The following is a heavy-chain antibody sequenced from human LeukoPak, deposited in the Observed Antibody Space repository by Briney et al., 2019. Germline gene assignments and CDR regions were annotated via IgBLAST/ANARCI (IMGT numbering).Heavy chain of an antibody. CDR1: GASIRTFY. J-gene: IGHJ4*02. CDR2: ISYSGST. D-gene: IGHD4-23*01. Sequence: PSETLSLTCTVSGASIRTFYWTWIRRPPGKGLEWIAYISYSGSTTYNPSLKSRVTISLDTSKNQFSLNLNSLTAADTAVYYCAREQVTVPGGDCWGQGTQVTVSS. V-gene: IGHV4-59*01. CDR3: AREQVTVPGGDC.